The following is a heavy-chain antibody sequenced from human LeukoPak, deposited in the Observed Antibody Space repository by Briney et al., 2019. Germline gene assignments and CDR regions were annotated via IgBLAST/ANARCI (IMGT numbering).Heavy chain of an antibody. Sequence: PGGSLRLSCAGSGFTFSQDWMSWVRQAPGKGLEWVSIITSGVGITYYADSVKGRFTISRDKFKNTLYLQMNSLRAEDTAVYYSAKGDYYDFDYWGQGTLVTVSS. CDR1: GFTFSQDW. D-gene: IGHD3-10*01. V-gene: IGHV3-23*01. CDR2: ITSGVGIT. CDR3: AKGDYYDFDY. J-gene: IGHJ4*02.